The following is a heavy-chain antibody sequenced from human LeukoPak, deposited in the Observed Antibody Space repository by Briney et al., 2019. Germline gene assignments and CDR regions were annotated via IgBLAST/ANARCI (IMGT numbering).Heavy chain of an antibody. J-gene: IGHJ3*02. CDR1: GFTFSSYA. D-gene: IGHD3-22*01. CDR3: ARGVSLDYYDSSGYYPDAFDI. V-gene: IGHV3-23*01. Sequence: PGGSLRLSCAASGFTFSSYAMSWVRQAPGKGLEWVSAISGSGGSTYYADSVKGRFTISRDNSKNTLYLQMNSLRAEDTAVYYCARGVSLDYYDSSGYYPDAFDIWGQGTMVTVSS. CDR2: ISGSGGST.